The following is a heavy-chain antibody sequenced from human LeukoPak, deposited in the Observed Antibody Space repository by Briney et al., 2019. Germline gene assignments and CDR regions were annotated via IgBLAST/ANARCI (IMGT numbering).Heavy chain of an antibody. Sequence: GASVKVSCKASGYTFTSYGISWVRRAPGQGLEWMGLISTYNGNTKYVQKLQGRVTITTDTSTSTAYMELRSLRSDDTAVYYCASTRGDYSRDAFDIWGQGTMVTVSS. J-gene: IGHJ3*02. CDR1: GYTFTSYG. D-gene: IGHD3-22*01. V-gene: IGHV1-18*01. CDR2: ISTYNGNT. CDR3: ASTRGDYSRDAFDI.